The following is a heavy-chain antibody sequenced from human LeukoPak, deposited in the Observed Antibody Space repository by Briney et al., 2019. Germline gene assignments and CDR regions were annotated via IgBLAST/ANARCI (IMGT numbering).Heavy chain of an antibody. CDR1: GFTFSTYG. V-gene: IGHV3-30*02. D-gene: IGHD1-14*01. CDR3: ARAHRKTGYYYYMDV. CDR2: IRYDGNNK. J-gene: IGHJ6*03. Sequence: GGSLRLSCAASGFTFSTYGMHWVRQAPGKGLEWVSFIRYDGNNKYYGDSVKGRFTISRDNSKNTLYLQMNSLRAEDTAVYYCARAHRKTGYYYYMDVWGKGTTVTISS.